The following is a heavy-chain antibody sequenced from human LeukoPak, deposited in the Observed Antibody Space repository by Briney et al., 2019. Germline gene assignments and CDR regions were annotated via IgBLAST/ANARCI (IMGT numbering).Heavy chain of an antibody. V-gene: IGHV3-23*01. CDR2: ISGSGGST. Sequence: GGSLRLSCAASGFTFSSYAMSWVRQAPGKGLGWVSAISGSGGSTYYADSVKGRFTISRDNSKNTLYLQMNSLRAEDTAVYYCAKVRGYSYDNDYWGQGTLVTVSS. D-gene: IGHD5-18*01. J-gene: IGHJ4*02. CDR3: AKVRGYSYDNDY. CDR1: GFTFSSYA.